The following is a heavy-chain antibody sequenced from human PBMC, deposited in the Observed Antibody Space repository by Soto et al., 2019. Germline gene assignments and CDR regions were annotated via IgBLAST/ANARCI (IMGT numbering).Heavy chain of an antibody. Sequence: QVQLQESGPGLVKPSETLSLTCTVSGGSVSSGSYYWSWIRQPPGKGLEWVGYIYYSGSTNYNPSLTRRVTISVATSKNQFSLKLSSVTAADTAVYYCATRQYCSSTSCPLYYYYGMDVWGQGTTVTVSS. V-gene: IGHV4-61*01. D-gene: IGHD2-2*01. CDR3: ATRQYCSSTSCPLYYYYGMDV. CDR1: GGSVSSGSYY. J-gene: IGHJ6*02. CDR2: IYYSGST.